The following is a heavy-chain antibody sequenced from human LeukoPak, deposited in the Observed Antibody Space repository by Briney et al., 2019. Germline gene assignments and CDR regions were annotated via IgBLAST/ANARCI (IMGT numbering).Heavy chain of an antibody. CDR3: ASYSSGFHGWDYFDY. J-gene: IGHJ4*02. CDR2: IYYSGST. V-gene: IGHV4-39*07. Sequence: SETLSLTCTVSGGSISSSSYYWGWIRQPPGKGLEWIGSIYYSGSTYYNPSLKSRVTISVDTSKNQFSLELSSVTAADTAVYYCASYSSGFHGWDYFDYWGQGTLVTVSS. D-gene: IGHD6-19*01. CDR1: GGSISSSSYY.